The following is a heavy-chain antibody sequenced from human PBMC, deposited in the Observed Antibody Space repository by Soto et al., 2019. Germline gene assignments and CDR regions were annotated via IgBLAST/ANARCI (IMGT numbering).Heavy chain of an antibody. CDR2: MFYSGLT. V-gene: IGHV4-39*01. J-gene: IGHJ6*02. CDR3: APLSVSLSGPYGIHV. Sequence: SETLSLTCSVSGDSVTRSDYYWAWIRQPPGKGLEWIGSMFYSGLTYYNPSLKSRVTLSVDTSKNQFSVRLNSVTAADTAVYYCAPLSVSLSGPYGIHVWGQGTTVTVSS. D-gene: IGHD2-15*01. CDR1: GDSVTRSDYY.